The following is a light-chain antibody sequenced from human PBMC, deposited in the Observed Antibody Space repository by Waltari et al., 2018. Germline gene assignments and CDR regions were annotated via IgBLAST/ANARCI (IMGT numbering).Light chain of an antibody. CDR2: DVS. V-gene: IGKV3-11*01. CDR3: QQRNKWPLT. Sequence: DIVLTQSPATLSLSPGERATLSCRASQSVANFLAWYQQKPGQAPRLLIYDVSNRATDIPARFSGSVFATDFTLTISDVEPEDIAVYYCQQRNKWPLTFGGGTKVEIK. J-gene: IGKJ4*01. CDR1: QSVANF.